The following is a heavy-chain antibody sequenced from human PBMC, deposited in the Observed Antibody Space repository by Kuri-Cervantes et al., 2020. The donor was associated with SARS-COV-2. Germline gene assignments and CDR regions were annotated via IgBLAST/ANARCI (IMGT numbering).Heavy chain of an antibody. V-gene: IGHV3-23*01. Sequence: GESLKISCAASGFTFSSYAMSWVRQAPGKGLEWVSAISGSGGSTYYADSVKGRFTISRDNSKNTLYLQMNSLRAEDTAVYYCAKDFVYYYDSSGYLFDCWGQGNLVTVSS. D-gene: IGHD3-22*01. CDR1: GFTFSSYA. CDR3: AKDFVYYYDSSGYLFDC. CDR2: ISGSGGST. J-gene: IGHJ4*02.